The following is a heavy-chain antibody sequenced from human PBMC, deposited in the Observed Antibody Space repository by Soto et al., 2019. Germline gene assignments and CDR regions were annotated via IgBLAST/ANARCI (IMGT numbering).Heavy chain of an antibody. CDR1: GGTFSSYA. CDR3: ARGTDSSSWSYYYYGMDV. Sequence: VASVKVSCKASGGTFSSYAISWVRQAPGQGLEWMGGIIPIFGTANYAQKFQGRVTITADESTSTAYMELSSLRSEDTAVYYCARGTDSSSWSYYYYGMDVWGQGTTVTVSS. CDR2: IIPIFGTA. J-gene: IGHJ6*02. D-gene: IGHD6-13*01. V-gene: IGHV1-69*13.